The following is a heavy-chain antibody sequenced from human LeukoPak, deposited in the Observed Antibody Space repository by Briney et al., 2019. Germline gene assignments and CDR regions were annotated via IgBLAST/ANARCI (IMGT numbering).Heavy chain of an antibody. CDR1: GFTFSSYA. V-gene: IGHV3-23*01. J-gene: IGHJ4*02. CDR3: AQERGGFDY. D-gene: IGHD3-10*01. CDR2: ISGSGDSI. Sequence: GGSLRLSCAASGFTFSSYAMSWVRQAPGKGLEWVSGISGSGDSIFYADSEKDRFTISGGNSKNTLYLQMNSLRAEDTAVYYCAQERGGFDYWGQGTLVTVSS.